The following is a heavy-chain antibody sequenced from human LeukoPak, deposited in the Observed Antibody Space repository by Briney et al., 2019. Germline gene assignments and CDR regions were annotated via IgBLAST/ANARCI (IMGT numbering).Heavy chain of an antibody. Sequence: PGGSLRLSCAASGFTFSSYGMHWVRQAPGKGLEWVAVISYDGSNKYYADSVKGRFTISGDNSKNTLYLQMNSLRAEDTAVYYCAKDVSSWYDFGYYYYGMDVWGQGTTVTVSS. CDR1: GFTFSSYG. D-gene: IGHD6-13*01. V-gene: IGHV3-30*18. CDR2: ISYDGSNK. J-gene: IGHJ6*02. CDR3: AKDVSSWYDFGYYYYGMDV.